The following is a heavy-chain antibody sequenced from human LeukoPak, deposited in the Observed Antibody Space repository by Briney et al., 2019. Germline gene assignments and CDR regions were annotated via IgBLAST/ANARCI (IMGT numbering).Heavy chain of an antibody. CDR3: ARVPTRAYFDY. D-gene: IGHD4-11*01. Sequence: PSETLSLTCAVYDGTFSGYYWSWIRQPPGKGLEWIGEVNYSGFTNYNPSLKSRVTISVDTSKNQFSLKVNSVTAADTAVYYCARVPTRAYFDYWGQGNLVTVSS. CDR1: DGTFSGYY. J-gene: IGHJ4*02. CDR2: VNYSGFT. V-gene: IGHV4-34*01.